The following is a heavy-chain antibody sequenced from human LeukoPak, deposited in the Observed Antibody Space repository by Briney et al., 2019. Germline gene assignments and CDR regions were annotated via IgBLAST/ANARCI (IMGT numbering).Heavy chain of an antibody. J-gene: IGHJ4*02. D-gene: IGHD6-19*01. CDR3: ARGGGGISSGDY. Sequence: SVKVSCKASGGTFSSYAISWVRQAPGQGLEWMGRIIPIFGTANYAQKFQGKVTITTDESTSTAYMELSSLRSEDTAVYYYARGGGGISSGDYWGQGTLVTVSS. CDR1: GGTFSSYA. V-gene: IGHV1-69*05. CDR2: IIPIFGTA.